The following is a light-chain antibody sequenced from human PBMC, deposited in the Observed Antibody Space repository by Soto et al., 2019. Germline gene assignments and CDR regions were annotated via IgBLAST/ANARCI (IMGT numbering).Light chain of an antibody. CDR2: GAS. V-gene: IGKV3-20*01. CDR3: QQYGSSPRT. J-gene: IGKJ1*01. Sequence: VLLTQSPGTLSLSPGERATLSCRASQSVSNNYLAWYQQKPGQAPRLLIYGASSRATGIPDRFSGSGSGTDFTLTISRLEPGDFAVYYCQQYGSSPRTFGQGTIV. CDR1: QSVSNNY.